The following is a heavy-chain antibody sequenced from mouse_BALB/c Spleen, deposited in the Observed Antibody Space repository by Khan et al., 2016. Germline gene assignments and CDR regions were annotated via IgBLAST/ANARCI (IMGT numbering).Heavy chain of an antibody. CDR3: AREGLNYDYAMDY. D-gene: IGHD2-1*01. V-gene: IGHV1S137*01. CDR1: GYTFTDYA. J-gene: IGHJ4*01. Sequence: QVQLKESGAELVRPGVSVKISCKGSGYTFTDYAIHWVKQSHAKSLEWIGVISTYYGDTSYNQKFEGKATMTVDKSSSTAYVELDRLTSEDSAIYYCAREGLNYDYAMDYWGQGTSVTVSS. CDR2: ISTYYGDT.